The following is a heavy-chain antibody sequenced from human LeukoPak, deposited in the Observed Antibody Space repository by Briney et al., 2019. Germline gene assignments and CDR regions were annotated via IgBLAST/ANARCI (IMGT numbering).Heavy chain of an antibody. CDR2: INHSGST. J-gene: IGHJ4*02. Sequence: SETLSLTCAVYGGSFSGYYWSWIRQPPGKGLEWIGEINHSGSTNYNPSLKSRVTISVDTSKNQFSLKLSSVTAADTAVYYCARDRVKYSSSWSFDYWGQGTLVTVSS. V-gene: IGHV4-34*01. CDR3: ARDRVKYSSSWSFDY. D-gene: IGHD6-13*01. CDR1: GGSFSGYY.